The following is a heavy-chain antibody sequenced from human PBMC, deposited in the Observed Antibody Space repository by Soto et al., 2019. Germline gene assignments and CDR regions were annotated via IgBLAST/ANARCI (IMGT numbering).Heavy chain of an antibody. D-gene: IGHD3-9*01. V-gene: IGHV3-23*01. CDR3: AKVPLNYDILTGYYYYYYMDV. CDR1: GFTFSSYA. Sequence: GGSLRLSCAASGFTFSSYAMSWVRQAPGKGLEWVSAISGSGGSTYYADSVKGRFTISRDNSKNTLYLQMNSLRAEDTAVYYCAKVPLNYDILTGYYYYYYMDVWGKGTTVTVSS. CDR2: ISGSGGST. J-gene: IGHJ6*03.